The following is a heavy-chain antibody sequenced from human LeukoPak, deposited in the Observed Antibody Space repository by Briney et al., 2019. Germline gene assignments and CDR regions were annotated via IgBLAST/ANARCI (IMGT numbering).Heavy chain of an antibody. Sequence: SETLSLTCTVSGYSISSGYYWGWIRQPPGKGLEWIGSIYHSGSTYYNPSLKSRVTISVDTSKNQFSPKLSSVTAADTAVYYCARVGDSSGYYYYFDYWGQGTLVTVSS. D-gene: IGHD3-22*01. V-gene: IGHV4-38-2*02. CDR1: GYSISSGYY. J-gene: IGHJ4*02. CDR2: IYHSGST. CDR3: ARVGDSSGYYYYFDY.